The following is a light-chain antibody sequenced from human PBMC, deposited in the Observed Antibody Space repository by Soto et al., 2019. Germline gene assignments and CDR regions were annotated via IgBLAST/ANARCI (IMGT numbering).Light chain of an antibody. CDR2: RNN. CDR1: SSNIGSNY. V-gene: IGLV1-47*01. CDR3: AGWDDSLSGPWV. Sequence: QLVLTQPPSASGTPGQRVTISCSGSSSNIGSNYVYWYQQLPGTAPKLLIYRNNQRPSGVPDRFSGSKSGTSASLAISGLRSEDEADYYCAGWDDSLSGPWVFGGGTKLTVL. J-gene: IGLJ3*02.